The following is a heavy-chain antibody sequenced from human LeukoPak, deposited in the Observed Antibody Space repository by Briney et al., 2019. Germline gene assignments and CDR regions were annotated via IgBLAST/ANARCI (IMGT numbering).Heavy chain of an antibody. D-gene: IGHD3-3*01. Sequence: SVKVSCKASGGTFSSYAISWVRQAPGQGLEWMGGIIPIFGTANYAQKFQGRVTITADESTSTAYMELSSLRSEDTAVYYCATRPGFLEGPPAGYFDYWGQGTQVTVSS. CDR1: GGTFSSYA. CDR2: IIPIFGTA. J-gene: IGHJ4*02. CDR3: ATRPGFLEGPPAGYFDY. V-gene: IGHV1-69*13.